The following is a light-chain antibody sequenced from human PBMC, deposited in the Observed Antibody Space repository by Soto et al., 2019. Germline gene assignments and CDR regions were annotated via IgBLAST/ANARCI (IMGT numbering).Light chain of an antibody. Sequence: QSALTQPASVSGSPGQSITISCTGTISDFVVYNYVSWYQQHPGKAPKLMIYGVSTRPSGVSNRFSGSKSGNTASLTISGLQADDEADYYCSSHTISSALQVFGTGTKLTVL. V-gene: IGLV2-14*01. CDR1: ISDFVVYNY. J-gene: IGLJ1*01. CDR3: SSHTISSALQV. CDR2: GVS.